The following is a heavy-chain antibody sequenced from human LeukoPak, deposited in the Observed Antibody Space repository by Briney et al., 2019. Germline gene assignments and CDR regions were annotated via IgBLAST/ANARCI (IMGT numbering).Heavy chain of an antibody. CDR2: MNPNSGDT. CDR3: ARSGFGSGISFDL. CDR1: GYTSTSYD. J-gene: IGHJ5*02. D-gene: IGHD3-10*01. Sequence: GASVKVSCKASGYTSTSYDINWVRQAPGQGLEWMGWMNPNSGDTGYPQRFQGRVTMTRDTSITTAYMELSSLRSEDTAVYYCARSGFGSGISFDLWGQGTLVTVSS. V-gene: IGHV1-8*01.